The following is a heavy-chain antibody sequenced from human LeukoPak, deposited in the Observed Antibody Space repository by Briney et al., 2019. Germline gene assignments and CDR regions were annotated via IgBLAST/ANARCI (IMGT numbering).Heavy chain of an antibody. CDR2: IIPIFGTA. V-gene: IGHV1-69*13. D-gene: IGHD4-23*01. J-gene: IGHJ3*02. Sequence: SVKVSCKASGGTFSSYAISWVRQAPGQGLEWMGGIIPIFGTANYAQKFQGRVTITADESTSTAYMELSSLRSEDTAVYYFASADGGNSGDDAFDIWGQGTMVTVSS. CDR3: ASADGGNSGDDAFDI. CDR1: GGTFSSYA.